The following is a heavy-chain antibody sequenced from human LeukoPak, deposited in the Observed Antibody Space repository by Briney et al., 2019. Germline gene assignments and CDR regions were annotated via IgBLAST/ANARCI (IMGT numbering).Heavy chain of an antibody. J-gene: IGHJ3*02. CDR3: ARVKFGESDAFDI. CDR1: GDSVSSNSAT. Sequence: SQTLSLTCVISGDSVSSNSATWNWIRRSPSRGLEWLGRTYYRSKWYNDYAVSVKSRITINPDTSKNQFSLQLNSVTPEDTAVYYCARVKFGESDAFDIWGQGTMVTVSS. CDR2: TYYRSKWYN. D-gene: IGHD3-10*01. V-gene: IGHV6-1*01.